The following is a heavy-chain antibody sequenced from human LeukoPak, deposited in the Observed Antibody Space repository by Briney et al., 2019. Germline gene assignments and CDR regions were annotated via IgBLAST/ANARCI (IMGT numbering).Heavy chain of an antibody. CDR1: GGSISSSSYY. CDR3: VRDFNDYYYYYYMDV. J-gene: IGHJ6*03. D-gene: IGHD1-1*01. CDR2: IYTSGST. V-gene: IGHV4-61*02. Sequence: SETLSLTCTVSGGSISSSSYYWSWIRQPAGKGLEWIGRIYTSGSTNYNPSLKSRVTMSADTSKNQFSLKLSSVTAADTAVYYCVRDFNDYYYYYYMDVWGKGTTVTVSS.